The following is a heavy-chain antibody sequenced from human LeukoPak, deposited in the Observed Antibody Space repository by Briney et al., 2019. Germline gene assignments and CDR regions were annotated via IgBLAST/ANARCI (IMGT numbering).Heavy chain of an antibody. Sequence: SETLSLTCTVSGGSISSSSYYWGWIRQPPGKGLEWIGSIYYSGSTYYNPSLKSRVTISVDTSKNQFSLKLSSVTAAGTAVYYCARHPPLSYYYDSSGYYFDYWGQGTLVTVSS. D-gene: IGHD3-22*01. CDR3: ARHPPLSYYYDSSGYYFDY. CDR2: IYYSGST. V-gene: IGHV4-39*01. J-gene: IGHJ4*02. CDR1: GGSISSSSYY.